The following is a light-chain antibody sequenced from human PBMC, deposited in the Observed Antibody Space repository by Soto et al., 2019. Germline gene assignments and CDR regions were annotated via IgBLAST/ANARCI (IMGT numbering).Light chain of an antibody. CDR2: AAS. CDR3: QHLNSYPPYT. Sequence: DIQLTQSPSFLSASVGDRVTITYRASQGISSSLAWYQQKPGKAPKLLIYAASTLQSGVPSRFSGSGSGTEFTLTISSLQPEDHATYCCQHLNSYPPYTFGQGTKLEIK. V-gene: IGKV1-9*01. J-gene: IGKJ2*01. CDR1: QGISSS.